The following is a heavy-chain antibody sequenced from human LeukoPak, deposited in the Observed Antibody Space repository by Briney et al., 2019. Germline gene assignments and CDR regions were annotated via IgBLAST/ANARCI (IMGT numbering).Heavy chain of an antibody. J-gene: IGHJ3*01. CDR1: GASISSGSYF. D-gene: IGHD2-8*02. V-gene: IGHV4-39*01. Sequence: SETLSLTCTVSGASISSGSYFWGWIRQPPGKGLEWIGTIYYSGSPYYNSSFKSRVTISVDASKNQFSLKLNSVTAADTAVYFCAVAGARYSDTGGLYAFDFWGRGTMVTVSS. CDR3: AVAGARYSDTGGLYAFDF. CDR2: IYYSGSP.